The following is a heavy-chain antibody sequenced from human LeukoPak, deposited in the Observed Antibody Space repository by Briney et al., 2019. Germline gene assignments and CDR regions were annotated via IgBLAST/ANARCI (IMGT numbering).Heavy chain of an antibody. CDR2: IYNSGST. CDR3: ARDGLWIQNAFDI. CDR1: GGSISSYY. Sequence: SETLSLACTVSGGSISSYYWTWIRQPPGKGLEWIGYIYNSGSTNYNPSLKSRVTISLDTSRNQFSLKLTSVTAADTAVYYCARDGLWIQNAFDIWGQGTMVTVSA. J-gene: IGHJ3*02. V-gene: IGHV4-59*12. D-gene: IGHD5-18*01.